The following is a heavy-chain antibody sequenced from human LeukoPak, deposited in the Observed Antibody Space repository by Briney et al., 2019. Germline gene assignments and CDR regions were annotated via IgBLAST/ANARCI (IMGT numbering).Heavy chain of an antibody. J-gene: IGHJ5*02. V-gene: IGHV1-58*01. CDR1: GFTFTSRSA. Sequence: SVKVSCKASGFTFTSRSAVQWVRQARGQRLEWIGWIVVDSDNANYAENFQERVTITRDMSASTSYMELSSLRSEDTAVYFCAAPYTSSWFDLWGQGTLVTVSS. CDR3: AAPYTSSWFDL. D-gene: IGHD6-13*01. CDR2: IVVDSDNA.